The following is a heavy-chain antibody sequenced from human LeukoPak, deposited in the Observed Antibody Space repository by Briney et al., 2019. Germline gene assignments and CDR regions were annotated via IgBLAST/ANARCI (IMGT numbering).Heavy chain of an antibody. J-gene: IGHJ3*02. CDR1: GGSFSDYY. Sequence: SETLSLTCAVYGGSFSDYYWSWIRQPPGKGLEWIGYIYYSGSTNYNPSLKSRVTISVDTSKNQFSLKLSSVTAADTAAYYCASTQVVTRAFDIWGQGTMVTVSS. D-gene: IGHD2-21*02. CDR3: ASTQVVTRAFDI. V-gene: IGHV4-59*01. CDR2: IYYSGST.